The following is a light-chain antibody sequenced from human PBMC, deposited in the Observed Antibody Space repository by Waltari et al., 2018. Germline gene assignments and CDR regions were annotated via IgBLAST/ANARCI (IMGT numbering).Light chain of an antibody. CDR2: DAS. Sequence: DTQMTQSPSSLSASVGDRVPITCQASPDISHFLNWYQQKPGTAPKLLITDASPLQTGVPSRFSGNRSGTQFAFTVNGLQSEDVATYFCQQYDNLPLTFGGGSKV. J-gene: IGKJ4*01. CDR3: QQYDNLPLT. CDR1: PDISHF. V-gene: IGKV1-33*01.